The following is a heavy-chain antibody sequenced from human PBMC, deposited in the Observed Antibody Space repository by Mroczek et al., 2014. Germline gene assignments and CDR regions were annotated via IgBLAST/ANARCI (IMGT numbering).Heavy chain of an antibody. D-gene: IGHD2-8*01. Sequence: QVQLVQSGGGVVQPGRSLRLSCAASGFTFSSYAMHWVRQAPGKGLEWVAVISYDGSNKYYADSVKGRFTISRDNSKNTLYLQMNSLRAEDTAVYYCARARGMLGAFDIWGQGTMVTVSS. J-gene: IGHJ3*02. V-gene: IGHV3-30-3*01. CDR1: GFTFSSYA. CDR2: ISYDGSNK. CDR3: ARARGMLGAFDI.